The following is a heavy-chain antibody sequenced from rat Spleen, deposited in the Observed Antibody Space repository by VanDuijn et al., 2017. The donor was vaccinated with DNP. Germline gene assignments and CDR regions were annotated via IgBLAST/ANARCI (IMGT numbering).Heavy chain of an antibody. V-gene: IGHV5S10*01. CDR3: ITFEGRNA. CDR1: GFTFSDYH. D-gene: IGHD1-11*01. Sequence: EVQLVESGGGLVQPGRSLKLSCAASGFTFSDYHMAWVRQAPKKGLEWVATITYDGSKTYYRDSVKCRFTISRDNAKSTLYLQMDRLRSEDTATYYCITFEGRNAWGQGTSVTVSS. J-gene: IGHJ4*01. CDR2: ITYDGSKT.